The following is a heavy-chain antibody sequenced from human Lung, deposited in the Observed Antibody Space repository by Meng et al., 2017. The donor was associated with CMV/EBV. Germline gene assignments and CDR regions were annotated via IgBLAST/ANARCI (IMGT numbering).Heavy chain of an antibody. D-gene: IGHD6-6*01. CDR2: IRNKGYGGTT. J-gene: IGHJ4*02. CDR1: GFTFGDYP. CDR3: ARGEFRSSSSLYY. V-gene: IGHV3-49*04. Sequence: GGSLRLSCTGSGFTFGDYPMTWVRQAPGKGLEWIGFIRNKGYGGTTEYAASVKGRFTISRDDSRSIAYLQMNSLKIEDTAVYFCARGEFRSSSSLYYWGQGTXVTVSS.